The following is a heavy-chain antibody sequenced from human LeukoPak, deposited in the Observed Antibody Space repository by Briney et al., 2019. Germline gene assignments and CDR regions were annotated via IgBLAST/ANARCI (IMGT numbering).Heavy chain of an antibody. V-gene: IGHV1-18*01. J-gene: IGHJ6*02. CDR2: ISAYNGNT. D-gene: IGHD5-18*01. CDR3: ARAVFRPENTAMVFYGMDV. CDR1: GYTFTSYG. Sequence: GASVKVSCKDSGYTFTSYGISWVRQAPGQGLEWMGWISAYNGNTNYAQKLQGRVTMTTDTSTSTAYMELRSLRSDDTAVYYCARAVFRPENTAMVFYGMDVWGQGTTVTVSS.